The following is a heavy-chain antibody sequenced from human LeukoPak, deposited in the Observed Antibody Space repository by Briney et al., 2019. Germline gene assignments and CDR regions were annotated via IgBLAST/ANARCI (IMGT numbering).Heavy chain of an antibody. J-gene: IGHJ6*03. D-gene: IGHD1-1*01. CDR2: IYYSGTT. Sequence: SETLSLTCTVSGVSISSSNSYWGWIRQPPGKGLEVIGYIYYSGTTNYNPSLKSRVTISVDTSKNQFSLKLSSVTAADTAVYYCARVSWFPGTSYYYMDVWGKGTTVTVSS. V-gene: IGHV4-61*05. CDR3: ARVSWFPGTSYYYMDV. CDR1: GVSISSSNSY.